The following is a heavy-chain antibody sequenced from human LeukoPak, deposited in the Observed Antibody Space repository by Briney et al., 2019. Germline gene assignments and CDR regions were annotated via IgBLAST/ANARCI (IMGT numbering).Heavy chain of an antibody. CDR2: ISSSSSYI. CDR3: AREASYYDSSGYYYALDS. Sequence: GGSLRLSCAASGFTFSSYSMNWVRQAPGKGLEWVSSISSSSSYIYYADSVKGRFTISRDNAKNSLYVQMNSLRAEDTAVYYCAREASYYDSSGYYYALDSWGQGTLVTVSS. V-gene: IGHV3-21*01. J-gene: IGHJ4*02. D-gene: IGHD3-22*01. CDR1: GFTFSSYS.